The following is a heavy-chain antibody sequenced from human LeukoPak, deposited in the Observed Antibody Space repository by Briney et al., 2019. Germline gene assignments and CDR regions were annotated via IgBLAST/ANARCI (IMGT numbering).Heavy chain of an antibody. Sequence: SETLSLTCAVSGYSISSGYYWGWIRQPPGRGLEWIGSIYHSGSTYYNPSLKSRVTISVDTSKNQFSLKLSSVTAADTAVYYCARHPSWSGCYPYYYYYYMDVWGKGTTVTVSS. D-gene: IGHD3-3*01. CDR1: GYSISSGYY. CDR2: IYHSGST. CDR3: ARHPSWSGCYPYYYYYYMDV. J-gene: IGHJ6*03. V-gene: IGHV4-38-2*01.